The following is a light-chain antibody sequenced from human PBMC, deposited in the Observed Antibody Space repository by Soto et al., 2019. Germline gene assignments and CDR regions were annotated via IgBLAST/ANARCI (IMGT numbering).Light chain of an antibody. CDR1: QSVSSN. Sequence: EIVMTQSPATLSVSPGERATLSCRASQSVSSNLAWYQQKPGQAPRLLIYGASIRATGFPARFSGSGSGTEFPLTISSLQSEDFAVYYCQHYNNWPLTFGGGTKVEIK. CDR2: GAS. V-gene: IGKV3-15*01. CDR3: QHYNNWPLT. J-gene: IGKJ4*01.